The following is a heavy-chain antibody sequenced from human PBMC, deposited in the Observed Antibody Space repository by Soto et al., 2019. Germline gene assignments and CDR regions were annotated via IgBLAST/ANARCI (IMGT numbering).Heavy chain of an antibody. V-gene: IGHV3-21*01. CDR1: GFTFSSYS. CDR3: ACGGVVYATRNWFDP. Sequence: EVQLVESGGGLVKPGGSLRLSCAASGFTFSSYSMNWVRQAPGKGLEWVSSISSSSSYIYYALSVKGRFTISRDNAKNSLYLQMNSLRAEDTAVYYCACGGVVYATRNWFDPWGQGTLVTVSS. D-gene: IGHD2-8*02. J-gene: IGHJ5*02. CDR2: ISSSSSYI.